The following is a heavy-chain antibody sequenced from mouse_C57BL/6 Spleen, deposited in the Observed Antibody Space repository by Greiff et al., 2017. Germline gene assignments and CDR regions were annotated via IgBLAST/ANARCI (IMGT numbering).Heavy chain of an antibody. CDR3: ARGGYDGYYVDYFDY. CDR1: GYAFSSYW. J-gene: IGHJ2*01. D-gene: IGHD2-3*01. V-gene: IGHV1-80*01. CDR2: IYPGDGDT. Sequence: VQLKESGAELVKPGASVKISCKASGYAFSSYWMNWVKQRPGKGLEWIGQIYPGDGDTNYNGKFKGKATLTADKSSSTAYMQLSSLTSEDSAVYFCARGGYDGYYVDYFDYWGQGTTLTVSS.